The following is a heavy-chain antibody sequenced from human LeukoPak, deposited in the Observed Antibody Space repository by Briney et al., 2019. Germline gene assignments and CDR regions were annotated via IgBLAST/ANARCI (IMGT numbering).Heavy chain of an antibody. D-gene: IGHD2-2*02. J-gene: IGHJ3*02. CDR2: IYYSGST. V-gene: IGHV4-39*02. CDR1: GGSFRSSSYY. CDR3: ARDRKRRYCSSTSCYKGAAFDI. Sequence: SETLSLTCTVSGGSFRSSSYYWGWIRQTPGKGLEWIGCIYYSGSTYYNPSLKSRVTISVDTSENQFSLKLSSVTAADTAVYYCARDRKRRYCSSTSCYKGAAFDIWGQGTMVTVSS.